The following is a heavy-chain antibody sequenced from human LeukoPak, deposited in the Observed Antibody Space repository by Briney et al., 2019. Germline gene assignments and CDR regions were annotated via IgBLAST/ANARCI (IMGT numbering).Heavy chain of an antibody. CDR1: GFTFSSYG. J-gene: IGHJ5*02. CDR2: INPTGGST. V-gene: IGHV1-46*01. D-gene: IGHD1-26*01. CDR3: ARDNSVGDNAWWFDP. Sequence: GGSLRLSCAASGFTFSSYGMHWVRQAPGQGLEWMGLINPTGGSTGYAQKFQGRVTMTRDMSTSTDYMELSSLRSEDTAIYYCARDNSVGDNAWWFDPWGQGTLVTVSS.